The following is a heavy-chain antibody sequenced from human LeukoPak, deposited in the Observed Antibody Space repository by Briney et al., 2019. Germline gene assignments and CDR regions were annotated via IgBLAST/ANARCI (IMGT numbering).Heavy chain of an antibody. Sequence: SGPTLVNPTQTLTLTCTFSGFSHTTGRVGVGWIRQPPGKALEWLALIYWDDDKRYSPSLKSRLTVTKDTSKNQVVLTMTNMDPVDTATYFCAHESGYFDYWGQGTLVTVSS. J-gene: IGHJ4*02. V-gene: IGHV2-5*02. CDR2: IYWDDDK. CDR1: GFSHTTGRVG. CDR3: AHESGYFDY. D-gene: IGHD3-3*01.